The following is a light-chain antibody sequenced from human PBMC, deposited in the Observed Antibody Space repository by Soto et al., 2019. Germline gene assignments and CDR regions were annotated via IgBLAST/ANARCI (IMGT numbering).Light chain of an antibody. CDR2: ATS. CDR1: QGISNY. CDR3: HKYSRVAL. J-gene: IGKJ3*01. V-gene: IGKV1-27*01. Sequence: DIQMTQSPSSLSASVGDRVTITCLASQGISNYTAWYQQKPGKAPKLLIYATSTMHSGVPSRFSGSGSGTDFTLTISSLQPEDVATYSCHKYSRVALFRPGTIVDIK.